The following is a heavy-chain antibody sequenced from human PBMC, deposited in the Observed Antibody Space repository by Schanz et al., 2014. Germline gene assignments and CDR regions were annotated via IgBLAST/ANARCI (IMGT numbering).Heavy chain of an antibody. CDR2: MNESHSTI. CDR3: ARGLIAAAGGAFDY. J-gene: IGHJ4*02. Sequence: EVQLVESGGGVVRPGGSLRLSCAASGFTFSSYAMGWVRQARGKGLEWVSAMNESHSTIYYADSVRGRFTMSRDNSKNTLYLQMNSLRAGDAAVYYCARGLIAAAGGAFDYWGQGTLVAVSA. V-gene: IGHV3-23*04. D-gene: IGHD6-13*01. CDR1: GFTFSSYA.